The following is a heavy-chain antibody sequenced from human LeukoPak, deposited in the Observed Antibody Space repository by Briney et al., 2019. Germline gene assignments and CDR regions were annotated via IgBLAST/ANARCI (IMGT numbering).Heavy chain of an antibody. J-gene: IGHJ4*02. Sequence: GVSLKISCNGSGYTFPIYWIAWVRQLPGKGLEWMGIIYPGDTDTRYSPSFQGQITISADKSISTAYLQWSSLKASATAMYYCARRLTYGSGTNYLFDYWGQGTLVTVSS. CDR3: ARRLTYGSGTNYLFDY. CDR2: IYPGDTDT. V-gene: IGHV5-51*01. D-gene: IGHD3-10*01. CDR1: GYTFPIYW.